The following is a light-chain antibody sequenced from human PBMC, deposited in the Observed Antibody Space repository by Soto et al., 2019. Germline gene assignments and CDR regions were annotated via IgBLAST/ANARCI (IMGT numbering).Light chain of an antibody. CDR3: QQFYNYPRT. J-gene: IGKJ1*01. V-gene: IGKV1-8*01. Sequence: AIRLTQSPSSFSPSTGDRVSITCRATQDIGTYLAWYQQIPGKAPKLLIYDASTLQTGVPSRFSGSGSGTDFTLTISFLQSEDFGTYYCQQFYNYPRTFGQGTKV. CDR2: DAS. CDR1: QDIGTY.